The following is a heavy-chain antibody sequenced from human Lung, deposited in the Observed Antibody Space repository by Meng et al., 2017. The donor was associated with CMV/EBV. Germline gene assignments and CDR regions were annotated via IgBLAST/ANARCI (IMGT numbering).Heavy chain of an antibody. CDR1: GFSLSTSGVG. CDR2: IYWDDDK. D-gene: IGHD2-21*02. Sequence: QITLKESGPTLVKPTQTLTLTFTLSGFSLSTSGVGVGWIRQPPGKALEWLALIYWDDDKRYSPSLKSRLTITKDTSKNQVVLTMTNMDPVDTATYYCAHERRYCGGDCYYDFDYWGQGTLVTVSA. V-gene: IGHV2-5*02. CDR3: AHERRYCGGDCYYDFDY. J-gene: IGHJ4*02.